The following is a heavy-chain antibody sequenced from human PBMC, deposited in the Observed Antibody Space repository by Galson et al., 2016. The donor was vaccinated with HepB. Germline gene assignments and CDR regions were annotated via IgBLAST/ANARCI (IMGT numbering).Heavy chain of an antibody. Sequence: SLRLSCAASRFTFSSYSMNWVRQAPGKGLEWVSYISSSSSTIYYADSVKGRFTISGDNSKKTVYLQLNSLRAEDTAIYYCAKDRFRTRPGCFDSWGQGTQVTVSS. V-gene: IGHV3-48*01. J-gene: IGHJ4*02. CDR1: RFTFSSYS. D-gene: IGHD2-15*01. CDR3: AKDRFRTRPGCFDS. CDR2: ISSSSSTI.